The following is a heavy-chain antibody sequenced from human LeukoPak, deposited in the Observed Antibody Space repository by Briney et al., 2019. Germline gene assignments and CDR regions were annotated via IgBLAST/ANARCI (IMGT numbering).Heavy chain of an antibody. V-gene: IGHV3-21*04. D-gene: IGHD3-9*01. Sequence: GGSLRLSCAASGFTFSRYSMNWVRQAPGKGLEWVSSISSSSSYIYYADSVKGRFTISRDNAKNTLYLQMNSLRAEDTAVYYCAKARRYFDPLDAFDIWGQGTMVTVSS. CDR2: ISSSSSYI. CDR3: AKARRYFDPLDAFDI. J-gene: IGHJ3*02. CDR1: GFTFSRYS.